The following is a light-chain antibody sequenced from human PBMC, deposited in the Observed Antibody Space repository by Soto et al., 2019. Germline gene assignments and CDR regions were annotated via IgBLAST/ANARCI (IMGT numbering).Light chain of an antibody. V-gene: IGKV1-5*03. CDR1: QSISSW. CDR3: QQWGWT. CDR2: KAS. J-gene: IGKJ1*01. Sequence: DIQMTQSPSTLSASVGDRVTITCRASQSISSWLAWYQQKPGKAPKLLIYKASSLESGVPSRFSGSGSGTEFTLTISSLQPDDFATYYCQQWGWTFGQGTKVEIK.